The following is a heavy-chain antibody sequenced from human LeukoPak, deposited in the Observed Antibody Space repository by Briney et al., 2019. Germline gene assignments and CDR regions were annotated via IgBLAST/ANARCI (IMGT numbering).Heavy chain of an antibody. CDR3: TTGYCSSTSCWYYFDY. CDR2: IESKTDGGTT. J-gene: IGHJ4*02. CDR1: GFTFSNAW. D-gene: IGHD2-2*01. Sequence: KPGGSLRLSCAASGFTFSNAWMSWVRQAPGKGLEWVGRIESKTDGGTTDYAAPVKGRFTISRDDSKDTLYLQMISLKTEDTAVYYCTTGYCSSTSCWYYFDYWGQGTLSPSPQ. V-gene: IGHV3-15*04.